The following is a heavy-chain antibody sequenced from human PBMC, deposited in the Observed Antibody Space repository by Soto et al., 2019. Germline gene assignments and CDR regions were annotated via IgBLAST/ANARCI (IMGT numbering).Heavy chain of an antibody. CDR3: ARVLGGRTLWWFYFDT. Sequence: QVQLSESGPGLVKPPATLSLSCTVSGGSVNSGSHYWAWIRHPPGKGLEWIGRISYSGKTDYSPSFRSRVTMSRDTSKNQFSLRLTSVTAADTAVYYCARVLGGRTLWWFYFDTWGQGALVTVS. CDR2: ISYSGKT. D-gene: IGHD2-21*01. V-gene: IGHV4-61*01. CDR1: GGSVNSGSHY. J-gene: IGHJ4*02.